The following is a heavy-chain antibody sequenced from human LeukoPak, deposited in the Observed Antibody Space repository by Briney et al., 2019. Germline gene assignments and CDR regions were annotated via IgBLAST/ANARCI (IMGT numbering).Heavy chain of an antibody. D-gene: IGHD3-22*01. Sequence: GGSLRLSCAASGFTFSSYTMSWVRQAPGKGLEWVSTITTSDGNTYYADSVKGRFTISRDNSKNTLYLQMNSLRAEDTAVYYCAKDLGYYYDSSGYSWGYWGQGTLVTVSS. CDR2: ITTSDGNT. J-gene: IGHJ4*02. CDR3: AKDLGYYYDSSGYSWGY. V-gene: IGHV3-23*01. CDR1: GFTFSSYT.